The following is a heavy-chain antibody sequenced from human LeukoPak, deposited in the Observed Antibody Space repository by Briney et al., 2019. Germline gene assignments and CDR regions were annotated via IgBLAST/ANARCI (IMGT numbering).Heavy chain of an antibody. CDR3: ARASISPNWFDP. Sequence: SETLSLTCTVSGGSISSYYWSWIRQPPGKGLEWIGYIYYSGSTNYNPSLKSRVTISVDTSKNQFSLNLSSVTAADTAVYYCARASISPNWFDPWGQGALVTVFS. CDR2: IYYSGST. D-gene: IGHD6-6*01. J-gene: IGHJ5*02. V-gene: IGHV4-59*08. CDR1: GGSISSYY.